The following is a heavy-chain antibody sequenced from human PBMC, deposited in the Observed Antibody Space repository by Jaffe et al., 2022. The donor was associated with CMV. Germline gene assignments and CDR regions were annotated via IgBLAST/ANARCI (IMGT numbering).Heavy chain of an antibody. CDR1: GFTFSSYW. D-gene: IGHD1-7*01. V-gene: IGHV3-74*01. Sequence: EVQLVESGGGLVQPGGSLRLSCAASGFTFSSYWMHWVRQAPGKGLVWVSRINSDGSSTSYADSVKGRFTISRDNAKNTLYLQMNSLRAEDTAVYYCARRVGGWNYVRVFDPYYYYYGMDVWGQGTTVTVSS. J-gene: IGHJ6*02. CDR3: ARRVGGWNYVRVFDPYYYYYGMDV. CDR2: INSDGSST.